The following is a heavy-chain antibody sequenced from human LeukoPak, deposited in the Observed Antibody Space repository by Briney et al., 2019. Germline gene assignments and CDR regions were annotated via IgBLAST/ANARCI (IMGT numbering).Heavy chain of an antibody. CDR1: GGSFGGYY. CDR3: ARGVRRSSSFRGNWFDP. V-gene: IGHV4-34*01. Sequence: SETLSLTCAVYGGSFGGYYWSWIRQPPGKGLEWIGEINHSGSTNYNPSLKSRVTISVDTSKNQFSLKLSSVTAADTAVYYCARGVRRSSSFRGNWFDPWGQGTLVTVSS. CDR2: INHSGST. J-gene: IGHJ5*02. D-gene: IGHD6-6*01.